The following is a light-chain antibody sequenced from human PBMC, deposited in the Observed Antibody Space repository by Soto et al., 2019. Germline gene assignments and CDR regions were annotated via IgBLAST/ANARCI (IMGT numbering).Light chain of an antibody. CDR1: QSISSW. V-gene: IGKV1-5*03. CDR2: KAS. J-gene: IGKJ1*01. CDR3: QHYHSYPWT. Sequence: DIQLTQSPVSLSASVGERVTITCRARQSISSWLAWYQQKSGKAPNLLIYKASNLQTGVPSRFSGSGSGTEFTLTISGLQTEDFATYYCQHYHSYPWTFGQGTKVEI.